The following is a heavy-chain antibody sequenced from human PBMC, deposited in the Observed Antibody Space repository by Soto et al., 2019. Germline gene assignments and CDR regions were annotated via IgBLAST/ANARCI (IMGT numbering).Heavy chain of an antibody. J-gene: IGHJ4*02. CDR1: GFTFSSYA. CDR2: VGRDGLST. D-gene: IGHD2-21*02. Sequence: GGSLRLSCAASGFTFSSYAMSWVRQAPGKRLEWVSAVGRDGLSTYYADSVKGRFTISRDNSKNTLYLQMNSLRAEDTAVYYCARHQTAPDYWGQGTLVTVSS. CDR3: ARHQTAPDY. V-gene: IGHV3-23*01.